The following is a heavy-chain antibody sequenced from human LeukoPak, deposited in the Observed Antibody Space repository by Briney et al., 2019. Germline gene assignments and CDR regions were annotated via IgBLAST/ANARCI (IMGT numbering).Heavy chain of an antibody. CDR1: GGSISSGGYS. CDR3: ARATTLIDY. Sequence: PSQTLSLTCAVSGGSISSGGYSWSSIRQPPGKGLEWIGYIYHSGSTYYNPSLKSRVTISVDRSKNQFSLKLSSVTAADTAVYYCARATTLIDYWGQGTLVTVSS. V-gene: IGHV4-30-2*01. J-gene: IGHJ4*02. CDR2: IYHSGST. D-gene: IGHD4-11*01.